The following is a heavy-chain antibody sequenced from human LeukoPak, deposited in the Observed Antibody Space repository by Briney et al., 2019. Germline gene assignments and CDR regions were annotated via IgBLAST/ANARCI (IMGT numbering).Heavy chain of an antibody. CDR1: GYTLTELS. CDR3: ATSQFGAIDTPYYYHYMDV. Sequence: ASVKVSCKVSGYTLTELSMHWVRQAPGKGLEWMGGFDPDDGETIYAQKFQGRVTMTEDTSTDTAYMELSSLRSEDTAVYYFATSQFGAIDTPYYYHYMDVWGKGTTVTASS. CDR2: FDPDDGET. V-gene: IGHV1-24*01. J-gene: IGHJ6*03. D-gene: IGHD4/OR15-4a*01.